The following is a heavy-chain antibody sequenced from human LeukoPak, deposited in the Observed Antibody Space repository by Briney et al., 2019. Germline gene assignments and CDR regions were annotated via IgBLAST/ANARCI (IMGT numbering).Heavy chain of an antibody. V-gene: IGHV3-30*02. CDR1: GFTFSFYG. J-gene: IGHJ4*02. CDR2: IRHDRTDK. D-gene: IGHD6-19*01. Sequence: GGFLGLSCVGSGFTFSFYGMHCVRQAPGKGLEWVAFIRHDRTDKYYKDSPKGRFTISRDNSKKTLFLQMNSLRPEDTAVYYCAKAMGAVAGTCDSWGQGTLVTVSS. CDR3: AKAMGAVAGTCDS.